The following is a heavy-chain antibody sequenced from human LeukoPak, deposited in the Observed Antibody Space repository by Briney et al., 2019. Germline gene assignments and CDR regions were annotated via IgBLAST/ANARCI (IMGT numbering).Heavy chain of an antibody. CDR2: IYYSGST. J-gene: IGHJ4*02. V-gene: IGHV4-31*03. CDR3: ARVGPSIAARPFYFDY. D-gene: IGHD6-6*01. Sequence: NPSETLSLTCTVSGGSISIGGYYWSWIRQHPGKGLEWIGYIYYSGSTYYNPSLKSRVTISVDTSKNQFSLKLSSVTAADTAVYYCARVGPSIAARPFYFDYWGQGTLVTVSS. CDR1: GGSISIGGYY.